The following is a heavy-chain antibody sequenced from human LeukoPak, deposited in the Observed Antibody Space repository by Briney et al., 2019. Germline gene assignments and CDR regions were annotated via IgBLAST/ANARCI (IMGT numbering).Heavy chain of an antibody. V-gene: IGHV3-23*01. CDR3: ARSLPYGTTWYGRSDF. Sequence: GGSLRLSCAASGFTSSSYAMSWVRQAPGKGLEWVSAISDSGVNTYYADSVKGRFTISRDNAMNSLYLQMNSLRAEDTAIYYCARSLPYGTTWYGRSDFWGQGTLVTVSS. J-gene: IGHJ4*02. D-gene: IGHD6-13*01. CDR2: ISDSGVNT. CDR1: GFTSSSYA.